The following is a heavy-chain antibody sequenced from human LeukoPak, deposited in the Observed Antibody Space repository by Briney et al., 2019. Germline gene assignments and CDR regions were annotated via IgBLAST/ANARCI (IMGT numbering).Heavy chain of an antibody. J-gene: IGHJ3*02. CDR2: ISGSGGST. Sequence: GGSLRPSCAASGFTFSSYAMSWVRQVPGKGLEWVSAISGSGGSTYYADSVKGRFTISRDNSKNTLYLQMNSLRAEDTAVYYCAKPLYSGSYYTPDAFDIWGQGTMVTVSS. CDR3: AKPLYSGSYYTPDAFDI. V-gene: IGHV3-23*01. CDR1: GFTFSSYA. D-gene: IGHD1-26*01.